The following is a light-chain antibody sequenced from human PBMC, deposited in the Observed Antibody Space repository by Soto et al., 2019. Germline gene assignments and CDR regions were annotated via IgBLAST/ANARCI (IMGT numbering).Light chain of an antibody. CDR1: SSNIGNNY. J-gene: IGLJ2*01. CDR3: GTWDSSLTAVV. Sequence: QSVLTQPPSVSAAPGQKVSISRSGSSSNIGNNYVSWYQQLPGTAPKLLIYDSFHRPSGIPDRFSGSKSGTSAILGITGLQTGDEADYYCGTWDSSLTAVVFGGGTKLTVL. CDR2: DSF. V-gene: IGLV1-51*01.